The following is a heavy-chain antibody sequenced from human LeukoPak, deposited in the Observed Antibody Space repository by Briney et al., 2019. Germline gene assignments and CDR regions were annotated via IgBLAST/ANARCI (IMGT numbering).Heavy chain of an antibody. D-gene: IGHD4-17*01. CDR2: LIPIFGTA. J-gene: IGHJ4*02. Sequence: ASVKVSCKASGGTFSSYAISWVRQAPGQGLEWMGGLIPIFGTANYAQKFQGRVTITADESTSTAYMELSSLRSEDTAVYYCASSHHADYGDYETDYWGQGTLVTVSS. V-gene: IGHV1-69*13. CDR1: GGTFSSYA. CDR3: ASSHHADYGDYETDY.